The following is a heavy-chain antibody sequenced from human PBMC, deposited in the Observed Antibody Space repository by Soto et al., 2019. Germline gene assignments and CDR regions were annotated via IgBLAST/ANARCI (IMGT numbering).Heavy chain of an antibody. CDR3: ARESGGATATLDYYYFYMDF. D-gene: IGHD5-12*01. Sequence: GASVKVSCKTSGDSFNDYYIHWVRQAPGQGLEWMGWINPNGGGTKYAQRFQGRVTVTRDTSIRTVYMELSSLRSDDTAVYYCARESGGATATLDYYYFYMDFSGKGSSVIVSS. CDR2: INPNGGGT. V-gene: IGHV1-2*02. J-gene: IGHJ6*03. CDR1: GDSFNDYY.